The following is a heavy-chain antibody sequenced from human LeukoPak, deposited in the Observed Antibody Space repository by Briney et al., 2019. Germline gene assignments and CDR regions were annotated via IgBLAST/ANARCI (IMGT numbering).Heavy chain of an antibody. J-gene: IGHJ4*02. D-gene: IGHD2-2*01. V-gene: IGHV3-64*01. CDR1: GFTFSLYA. Sequence: GGSLRLSCTASGFTFSLYAMHWVRQAPGKGLEYVSAISRNGGSTHYANSVKGRFTISRDNSKNTLYLQMDSLTAEDMALYYCARDLRGDIVEVPAAPDCWGQGTLVTVSS. CDR2: ISRNGGST. CDR3: ARDLRGDIVEVPAAPDC.